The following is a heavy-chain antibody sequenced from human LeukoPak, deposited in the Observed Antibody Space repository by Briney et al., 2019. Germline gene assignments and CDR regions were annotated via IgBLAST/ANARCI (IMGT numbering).Heavy chain of an antibody. J-gene: IGHJ6*03. Sequence: ASVKVSCKASGYTFTSYDINWVRQATGQGLEWMGWMNPNSGNTGYAQKFQGRDTITRNTSISTAYMELSSLRSEDTAVYYCARAYSSSLYYYYYYYMDVWGKGTTVTVSS. CDR2: MNPNSGNT. CDR1: GYTFTSYD. CDR3: ARAYSSSLYYYYYYYMDV. V-gene: IGHV1-8*03. D-gene: IGHD6-13*01.